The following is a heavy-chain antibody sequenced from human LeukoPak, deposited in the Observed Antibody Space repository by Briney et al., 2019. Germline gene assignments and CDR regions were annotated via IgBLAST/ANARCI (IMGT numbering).Heavy chain of an antibody. D-gene: IGHD3-10*02. CDR2: ISSSGSTI. CDR1: GFTFSTYT. CDR3: AELGITMIGGV. Sequence: GGSLRLSCAASGFTFSTYTIHWVRQAPGKGLEWVSYISSSGSTIYYADSVKGRFTISRDNAKNSLYLQMNSLRAEDTAVYYCAELGITMIGGVWGKGTTVTISS. V-gene: IGHV3-48*04. J-gene: IGHJ6*04.